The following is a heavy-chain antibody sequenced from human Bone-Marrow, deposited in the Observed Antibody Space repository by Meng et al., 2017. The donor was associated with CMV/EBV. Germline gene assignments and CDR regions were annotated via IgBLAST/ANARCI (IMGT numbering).Heavy chain of an antibody. J-gene: IGHJ4*02. D-gene: IGHD3-3*01. CDR2: IRYDGSNN. V-gene: IGHV3-30*02. CDR3: AKTYYDFRSGYKGPFDY. Sequence: GESLKISCATSGFTFSIFGMHWVRQAPGKGLEWVAFIRYDGSNNYYADSVKGRFTISRDNSKNTLYLQMNSLRAEDTAVYHCAKTYYDFRSGYKGPFDYWGQGTLVTVSS. CDR1: GFTFSIFG.